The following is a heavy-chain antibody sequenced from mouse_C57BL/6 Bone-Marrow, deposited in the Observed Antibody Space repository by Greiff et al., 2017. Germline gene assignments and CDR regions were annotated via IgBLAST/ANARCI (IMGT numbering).Heavy chain of an antibody. J-gene: IGHJ2*01. V-gene: IGHV1-81*01. CDR2: IYPRSGNT. CDR3: GGWLYGECDY. D-gene: IGHD1-1*01. CDR1: GYTFTSYG. Sequence: QVQLQQSGAELARPGASVKLSCKASGYTFTSYGISWVKQRTGQGLEWIGEIYPRSGNTYYNEKFKGKATLTADKSSSTAYMELRSLTSEDSAVYFCGGWLYGECDYWGQGTTLTVSS.